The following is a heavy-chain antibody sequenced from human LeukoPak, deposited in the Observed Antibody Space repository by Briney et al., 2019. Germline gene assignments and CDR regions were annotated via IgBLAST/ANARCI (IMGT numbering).Heavy chain of an antibody. Sequence: GGSLRLSCAASGFIFSNHGMHWVRQAPGKGLEWVAVIWYDGSNKYYADSVKGRFTISRDNSKNTLYLQMNSLRAKDTAVYYCARDIAARRLDYWGQGTLVTVSS. CDR2: IWYDGSNK. CDR1: GFIFSNHG. CDR3: ARDIAARRLDY. V-gene: IGHV3-33*01. J-gene: IGHJ4*02. D-gene: IGHD6-6*01.